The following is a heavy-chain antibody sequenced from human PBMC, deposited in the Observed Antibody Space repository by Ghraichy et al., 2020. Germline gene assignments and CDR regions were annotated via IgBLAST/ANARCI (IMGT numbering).Heavy chain of an antibody. V-gene: IGHV3-7*03. CDR1: GFSFSRYW. CDR3: ARDRDGDLDF. Sequence: GGSLRLSCAASGFSFSRYWMSWVRQAPGKGLEWVANIKQDGSEKYYVDSVKGRFAISRDNAKNSLSLQMNSLRAEETAVYYCARDRDGDLDFWGQGTLVTVSS. D-gene: IGHD5-24*01. J-gene: IGHJ4*02. CDR2: IKQDGSEK.